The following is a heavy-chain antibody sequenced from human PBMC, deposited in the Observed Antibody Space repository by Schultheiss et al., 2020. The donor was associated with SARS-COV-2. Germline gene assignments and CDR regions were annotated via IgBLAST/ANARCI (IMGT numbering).Heavy chain of an antibody. CDR1: GFTFDDYG. CDR3: ASQVVRGVMVYYYYYMDV. Sequence: GGSLRLSCAASGFTFDDYGMSWVRQAPGKGLEWVSVIYSGGSTYYADSVKGRFTISRHNSKNTLYLQMNSLRAEDTAVYYCASQVVRGVMVYYYYYMDVWGKGTTVTVSS. V-gene: IGHV3-53*04. J-gene: IGHJ6*03. D-gene: IGHD3-10*01. CDR2: IYSGGST.